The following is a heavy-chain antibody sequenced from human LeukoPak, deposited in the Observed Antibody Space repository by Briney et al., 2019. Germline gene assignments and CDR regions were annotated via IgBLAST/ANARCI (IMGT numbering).Heavy chain of an antibody. CDR1: SGSFSGYY. V-gene: IGHV4-34*01. D-gene: IGHD4-17*01. CDR2: INHSGST. Sequence: SETLSLTCAVYSGSFSGYYWSWIRQPPGEGLEWIGEINHSGSTNYNPPLKSRVTISVDTSKNQFSLKLSSVTAADTAVYYCARVYGDYVDYWGQGTLVTVSS. CDR3: ARVYGDYVDY. J-gene: IGHJ4*02.